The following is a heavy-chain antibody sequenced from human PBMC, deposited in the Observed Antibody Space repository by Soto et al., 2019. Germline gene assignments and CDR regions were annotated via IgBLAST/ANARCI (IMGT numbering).Heavy chain of an antibody. V-gene: IGHV4-31*03. J-gene: IGHJ4*01. Sequence: SETRSLTCTVSGGSVSGGGYYWTWILQHPGTVLEWIGYIYYSGTTYLNPSLKSRVSISLDTSKNEFSLKLTSVTAADTAVYCCAIRPMPQRINGGCYKDGFWVNWGQCALVTVFS. CDR2: IYYSGTT. CDR3: AIRPMPQRINGGCYKDGFWVN. CDR1: GGSVSGGGYY. D-gene: IGHD2-21*02.